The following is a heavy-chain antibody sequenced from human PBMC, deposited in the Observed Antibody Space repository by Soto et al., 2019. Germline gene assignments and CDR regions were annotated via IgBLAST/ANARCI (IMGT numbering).Heavy chain of an antibody. J-gene: IGHJ4*02. D-gene: IGHD6-6*01. Sequence: QVQLVESGGGVVQPGRSLRLSCAASGFTFSSYGMHWVRQAPGKGLEWVAVISYDGSNKYYADSVKGRFTISRDNSKNTLYLQMNSLRAEDTAVYYCAKDLEAQSYSFDYWGQGTLVTVSS. V-gene: IGHV3-30*18. CDR3: AKDLEAQSYSFDY. CDR1: GFTFSSYG. CDR2: ISYDGSNK.